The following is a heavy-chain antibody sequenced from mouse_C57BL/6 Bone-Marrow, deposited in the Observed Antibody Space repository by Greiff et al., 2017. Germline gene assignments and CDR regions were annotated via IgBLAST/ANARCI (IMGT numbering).Heavy chain of an antibody. D-gene: IGHD3-3*01. CDR2: IYPGSGNT. Sequence: QVQLQQSGAELVRPGASVKLSCKASGYTFTDYYINWVKQRPGQGLEWIARIYPGSGNTYYNEKFKGKATLTAEKSSSTAYMQLSSLTSEDSAVYFCAREGGDGAWFAYWGQGTLVTVSA. CDR1: GYTFTDYY. V-gene: IGHV1-76*01. CDR3: AREGGDGAWFAY. J-gene: IGHJ3*01.